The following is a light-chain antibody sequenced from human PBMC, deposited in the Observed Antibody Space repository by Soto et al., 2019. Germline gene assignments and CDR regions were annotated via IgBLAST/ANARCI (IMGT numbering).Light chain of an antibody. Sequence: DIPMTQSPSSLSASVGDSVTITCRASQAISNYLACYQQKSGKVPKLLIYAASTLHSGVPSRFSGSGSGTDFTLTISSLQPEDVATYYCQKYNGAPPTFGQGTKLEIK. V-gene: IGKV1-27*01. CDR3: QKYNGAPPT. CDR1: QAISNY. CDR2: AAS. J-gene: IGKJ2*01.